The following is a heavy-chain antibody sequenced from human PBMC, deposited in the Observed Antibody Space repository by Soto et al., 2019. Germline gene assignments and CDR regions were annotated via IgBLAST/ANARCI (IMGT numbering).Heavy chain of an antibody. CDR1: LYTLTEFS. Sequence: ASVRVSCQVSLYTLTEFSMHWVRQAPGKGLEWMGGFDPEDGETIYAQKFQGRVTMTEDTSTDTAYMELSSLRSEDTAVYYCATKVVVRGFDPWGQGTLVTVSS. CDR2: FDPEDGET. D-gene: IGHD2-15*01. J-gene: IGHJ5*02. CDR3: ATKVVVRGFDP. V-gene: IGHV1-24*01.